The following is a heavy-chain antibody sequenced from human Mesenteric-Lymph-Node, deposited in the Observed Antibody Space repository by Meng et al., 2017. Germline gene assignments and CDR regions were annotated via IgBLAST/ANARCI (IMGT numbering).Heavy chain of an antibody. J-gene: IGHJ4*02. D-gene: IGHD5-12*01. CDR3: AKDPSYSDYDPSPFDY. V-gene: IGHV3-23*01. CDR1: GFTFSSYA. Sequence: GESLKTPCVASGFTFSSYAMTWVRQAPGKGLEWVSVISGSGRRTFDADSVKGRFTISRDNSKNTLYLQMNSLSAEDTAVYYCAKDPSYSDYDPSPFDYWGQGTLVTVSS. CDR2: ISGSGRRT.